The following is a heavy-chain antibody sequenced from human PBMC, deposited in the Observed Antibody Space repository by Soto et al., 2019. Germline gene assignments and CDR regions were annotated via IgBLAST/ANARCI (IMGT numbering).Heavy chain of an antibody. J-gene: IGHJ4*02. D-gene: IGHD3-3*01. Sequence: PGGSLRLSCAASGFTFSNAWMSWVRQAPGKGLEWVGRIKSKTDGGTTDYAAPVKGRFTISRDDSKNTLYLQMNSLKTEDTAVYYCTSHVLRFLEWSPYFDYWGQGTLVTVSS. CDR2: IKSKTDGGTT. CDR1: GFTFSNAW. V-gene: IGHV3-15*01. CDR3: TSHVLRFLEWSPYFDY.